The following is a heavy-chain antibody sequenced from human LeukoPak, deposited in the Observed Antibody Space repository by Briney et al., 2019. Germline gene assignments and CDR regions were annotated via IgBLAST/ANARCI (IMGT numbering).Heavy chain of an antibody. V-gene: IGHV3-11*01. CDR1: GFTFSDYY. Sequence: GGSLRLSCAASGFTFSDYYMSWIRQAPGKGLEWVSYISSSGSTIYYADSVKGRFTISRDNAKNSLYLQMNSLRAEDTAVYYCAREEGGIHYDYVWGSYRQRAFDIWGQGTMVTVSS. CDR2: ISSSGSTI. J-gene: IGHJ3*02. D-gene: IGHD3-16*02. CDR3: AREEGGIHYDYVWGSYRQRAFDI.